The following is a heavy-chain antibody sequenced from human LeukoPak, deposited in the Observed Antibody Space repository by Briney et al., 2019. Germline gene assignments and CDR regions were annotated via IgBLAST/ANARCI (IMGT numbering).Heavy chain of an antibody. CDR2: TIPILGIA. CDR3: ASQFLLPFDY. Sequence: SVKVSCKAPGDTFGSYAIRWVRQAHGQGLEWMGRTIPILGIAKYAQKFQGRLTITADTSTSTAYMQLTNLSSDDTAVYYCASQFLLPFDYWGRGTLVTVSS. J-gene: IGHJ4*02. V-gene: IGHV1-69*04. D-gene: IGHD3-22*01. CDR1: GDTFGSYA.